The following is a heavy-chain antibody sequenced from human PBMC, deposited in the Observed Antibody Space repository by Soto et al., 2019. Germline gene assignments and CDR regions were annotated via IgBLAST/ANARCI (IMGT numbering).Heavy chain of an antibody. D-gene: IGHD4-17*01. Sequence: EVQLVESGGGLVQPGGSLRLSCAASGFTFSGFSMNWVRQAPGKGLEWVSYSSSSSSSTHYADSEKGRFTISRDNAKNSLYLQMNSLRDEDTAVYYCAREGTYGAPSHWYFDLWGRGTLVTVSS. CDR1: GFTFSGFS. CDR3: AREGTYGAPSHWYFDL. V-gene: IGHV3-48*02. J-gene: IGHJ2*01. CDR2: SSSSSSST.